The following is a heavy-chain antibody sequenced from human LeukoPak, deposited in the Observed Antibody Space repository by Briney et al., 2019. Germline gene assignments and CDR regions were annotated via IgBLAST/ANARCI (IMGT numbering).Heavy chain of an antibody. V-gene: IGHV3-23*01. CDR2: ISGRGGST. Sequence: GGSLRLSCAASGFTFSSYAMSWVRQAPGKGLEWVSAISGRGGSTFYADSVKGRFTISRDNSKNTLYLQMNSLRADDTAVYYCAKGYYDILTDYFRNWFNPWGQGTLVIVSS. CDR1: GFTFSSYA. D-gene: IGHD3-9*01. J-gene: IGHJ5*02. CDR3: AKGYYDILTDYFRNWFNP.